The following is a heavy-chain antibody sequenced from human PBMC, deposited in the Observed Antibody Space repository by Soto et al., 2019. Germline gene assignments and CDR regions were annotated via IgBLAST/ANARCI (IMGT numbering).Heavy chain of an antibody. J-gene: IGHJ4*02. CDR2: ISHSGST. CDR3: ARGGLLPDY. Sequence: SETLSLTCAVSGGSISSGGYSWSWIRQPPGKGLEWIGYISHSGSTYYSPSLKSRVTISVDRSKNQFSLKLSSVTAADTAVYYCARGGLLPDYWGQGTLVTVSS. D-gene: IGHD6-19*01. V-gene: IGHV4-30-2*01. CDR1: GGSISSGGYS.